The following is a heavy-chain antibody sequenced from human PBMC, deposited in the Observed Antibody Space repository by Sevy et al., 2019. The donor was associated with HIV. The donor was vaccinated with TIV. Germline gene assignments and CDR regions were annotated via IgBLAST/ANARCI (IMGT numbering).Heavy chain of an antibody. J-gene: IGHJ3*02. CDR3: ARSPLRRDAFDI. Sequence: TLSLTCTVSGGSISSGGYYWSWIRQHPGKGLEWIGYIYYSGSTYYNPSLKSRVTISVDTSKNQFSLKLSSVTAADTAVYYCARSPLRRDAFDIWGQGTMVTVSS. V-gene: IGHV4-31*03. CDR2: IYYSGST. D-gene: IGHD4-17*01. CDR1: GGSISSGGYY.